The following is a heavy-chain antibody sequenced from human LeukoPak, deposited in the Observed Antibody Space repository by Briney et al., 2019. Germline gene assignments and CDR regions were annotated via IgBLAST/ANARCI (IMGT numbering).Heavy chain of an antibody. Sequence: SETLSLTCAVYGGSFSGYYWSWIRQPPGKGLEWIGEINHSGSTNYNPSLKSRVTISEGTSKNHFSLKLSSVTAADTAVYYCARGRVVATIYYYYYYYMDVWGKGTTVTVSS. V-gene: IGHV4-34*01. J-gene: IGHJ6*03. CDR1: GGSFSGYY. D-gene: IGHD5-12*01. CDR2: INHSGST. CDR3: ARGRVVATIYYYYYYYMDV.